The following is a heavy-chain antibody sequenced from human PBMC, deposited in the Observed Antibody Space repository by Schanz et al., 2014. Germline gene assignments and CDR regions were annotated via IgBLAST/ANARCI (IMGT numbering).Heavy chain of an antibody. Sequence: VQLVDSGGGLVKPGGSLRLSCTASGFPFSDYFMAWVRQAPGKGLEWVSAMNESHSTIYYADSVRGRFTISRDNAENTLFLQMNTLRAEDTAVYYCAKSDAFDIWGQGTLVTVSS. J-gene: IGHJ3*02. CDR3: AKSDAFDI. V-gene: IGHV3-23*04. CDR2: MNESHSTI. CDR1: GFPFSDYF.